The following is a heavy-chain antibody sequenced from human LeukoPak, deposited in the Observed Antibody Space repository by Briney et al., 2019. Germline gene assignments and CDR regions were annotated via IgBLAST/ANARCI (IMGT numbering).Heavy chain of an antibody. J-gene: IGHJ3*02. V-gene: IGHV4-38-2*02. CDR2: IYHSGST. CDR1: GYSISSGYY. CDR3: ARDGLGYCSSTSCRSMPFDI. D-gene: IGHD2-2*01. Sequence: SETLSLACAVSGYSISSGYYWGWIRQPPGKGLEWIGSIYHSGSTYYNPSLKSRVTISVDTSKNQFSLKLSSVTAADTAVYYCARDGLGYCSSTSCRSMPFDIWGQGTMVTVSS.